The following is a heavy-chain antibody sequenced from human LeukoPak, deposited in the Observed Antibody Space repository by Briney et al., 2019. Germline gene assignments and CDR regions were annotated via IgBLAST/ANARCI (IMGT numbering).Heavy chain of an antibody. V-gene: IGHV1-69*13. D-gene: IGHD3-3*01. CDR3: ASPVKYYDTWSGYPPFDY. CDR2: IIPMSGTA. CDR1: GGTFNNFA. Sequence: ASVKVSCKASGGTFNNFAISWVRQAPGQGLEWVGGIIPMSGTANYAQKFQGRVTITAEESTSTAYMELSSLRSEDTAIYYCASPVKYYDTWSGYPPFDYWGQGTLVTVSS. J-gene: IGHJ4*02.